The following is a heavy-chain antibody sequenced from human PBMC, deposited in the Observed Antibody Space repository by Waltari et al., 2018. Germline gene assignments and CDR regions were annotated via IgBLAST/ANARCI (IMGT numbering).Heavy chain of an antibody. CDR2: IMWDGGGT. V-gene: IGHV3-43*01. Sequence: EVQLVESGGVVVQPGGSLRLSCAASGFTFDDYTMHWVRQAPGKGLEWVSLIMWDGGGTYYADSVKGRFTISRDNSKNSLYLQMNSLRTEDTALYYCAKDMGPSRYDSSGYFDYWGQGTLVTVSS. D-gene: IGHD3-22*01. CDR1: GFTFDDYT. J-gene: IGHJ4*02. CDR3: AKDMGPSRYDSSGYFDY.